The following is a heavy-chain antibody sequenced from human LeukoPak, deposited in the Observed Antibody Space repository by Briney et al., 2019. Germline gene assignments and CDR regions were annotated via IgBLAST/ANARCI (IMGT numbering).Heavy chain of an antibody. CDR1: GGSISSSNW. V-gene: IGHV4-4*02. D-gene: IGHD3-22*01. CDR3: ARARVVITYESDAFDI. Sequence: PSETLSLTCAVSGGSISSSNWWSWVRQPPGKGLEWIGEIYHSGSTNYNPSLKSRVTISVDKSKNQFSLKLSSVTAADTAVYYCARARVVITYESDAFDIWGQGTMVTVSS. CDR2: IYHSGST. J-gene: IGHJ3*02.